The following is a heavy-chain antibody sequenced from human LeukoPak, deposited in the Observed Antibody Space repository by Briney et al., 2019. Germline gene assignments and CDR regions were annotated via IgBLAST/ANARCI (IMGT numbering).Heavy chain of an antibody. CDR1: GFTFSSYA. D-gene: IGHD3-10*01. CDR2: IRYNGNNQ. CDR3: AKDSAFYYIDV. Sequence: GGSLRLSCAASGFTFSSYAMNWVRQAPGKGLEWVAFIRYNGNNQYYADSVKGRFTISRDNSKNTLYLQMNSLKGDDTAVYYRAKDSAFYYIDVWGKGTTAIISS. J-gene: IGHJ6*03. V-gene: IGHV3-30*02.